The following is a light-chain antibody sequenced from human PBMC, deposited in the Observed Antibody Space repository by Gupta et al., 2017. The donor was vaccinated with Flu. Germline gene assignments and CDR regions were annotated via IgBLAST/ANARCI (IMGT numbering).Light chain of an antibody. Sequence: DIVMTPSPDPLAVALGEMATINCKASRRVLYTANNKNHVGWLQPKPGQPPKVLIYWASTREAGVPDRFSGSGSGTDITLTISGLQAEDVAVYYCQQDDTAPWTFGQGTKVEIK. V-gene: IGKV4-1*01. CDR2: WAS. J-gene: IGKJ1*01. CDR1: RRVLYTANNKNH. CDR3: QQDDTAPWT.